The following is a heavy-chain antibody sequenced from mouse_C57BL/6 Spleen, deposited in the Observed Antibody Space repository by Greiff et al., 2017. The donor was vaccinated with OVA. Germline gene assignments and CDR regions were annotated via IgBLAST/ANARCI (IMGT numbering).Heavy chain of an antibody. J-gene: IGHJ3*01. CDR1: GYAFSSYW. D-gene: IGHD2-1*01. CDR3: AREGVYGNYPAWFAY. V-gene: IGHV1-80*01. Sequence: QVQLKQSGAELVKPGASVKISCKASGYAFSSYWMNWVKQRPGKGLEWIGQIYPGDGDTNYNGKFKGKATLTADKSSSTAYMQLSSLTSEDSAVYCCAREGVYGNYPAWFAYWGQGTLVTVSA. CDR2: IYPGDGDT.